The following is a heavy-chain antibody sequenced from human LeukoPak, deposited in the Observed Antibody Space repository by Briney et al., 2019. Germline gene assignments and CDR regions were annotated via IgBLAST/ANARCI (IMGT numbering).Heavy chain of an antibody. D-gene: IGHD6-19*01. J-gene: IGHJ4*02. Sequence: PSETLSLTCTVSGGSISSYYWSWVRQPAGKGLEWIGRIYSASGNINYNPSLKSRLTMSLDTSKHQFSLTLSSVTAADAAVYYCARGPSSYTSGLYFDYWGQGALVTVSS. CDR2: IYSASGNI. CDR3: ARGPSSYTSGLYFDY. V-gene: IGHV4-4*07. CDR1: GGSISSYY.